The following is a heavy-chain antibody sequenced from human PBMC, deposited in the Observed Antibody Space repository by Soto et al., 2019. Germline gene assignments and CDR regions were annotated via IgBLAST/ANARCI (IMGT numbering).Heavy chain of an antibody. V-gene: IGHV1-58*01. D-gene: IGHD3-22*01. CDR3: AAGYDSSGYYYYYGMDV. CDR1: GFTFTSSA. Sequence: SVKVSCKASGFTFTSSAVQGVRQARGQRLEWIGWIVVGSGNTNYAQKFQERVTITRDMSTSTAYMELSSLRSEDTAVYYCAAGYDSSGYYYYYGMDVWGQGTTVTVSS. J-gene: IGHJ6*02. CDR2: IVVGSGNT.